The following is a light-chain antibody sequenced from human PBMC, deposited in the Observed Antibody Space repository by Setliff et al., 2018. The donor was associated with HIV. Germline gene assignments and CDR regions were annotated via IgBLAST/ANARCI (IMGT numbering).Light chain of an antibody. CDR3: SSYTTSSTYV. CDR1: ISDVGSYNF. Sequence: QSALTQPASVSGSPGQSITISCSGTISDVGSYNFVSWYQQHPGKAPKLMMSDVNKRPSGVSDRFSGSKSGNTASLTISGLHAEDEANYYCSSYTTSSTYVFGPGTKVTVL. V-gene: IGLV2-14*03. CDR2: DVN. J-gene: IGLJ1*01.